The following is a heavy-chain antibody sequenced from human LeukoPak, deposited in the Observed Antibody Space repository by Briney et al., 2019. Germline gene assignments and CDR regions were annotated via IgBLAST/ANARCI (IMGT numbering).Heavy chain of an antibody. CDR2: ISAYNGNT. J-gene: IGHJ4*02. Sequence: ASVKVSCKASGYTFTSYDINWVRQATGQGLEWMGWISAYNGNTNYAQKLQGRVTMTTDTSTSTAYMELRSLRSDDTAVYYCASGAGFWSGYNYWGQGTLVTVSS. CDR3: ASGAGFWSGYNY. V-gene: IGHV1-18*01. D-gene: IGHD3-3*01. CDR1: GYTFTSYD.